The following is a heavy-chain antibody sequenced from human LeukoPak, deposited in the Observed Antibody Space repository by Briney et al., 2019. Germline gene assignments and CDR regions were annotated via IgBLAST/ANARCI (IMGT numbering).Heavy chain of an antibody. V-gene: IGHV3-7*01. D-gene: IGHD5-18*01. CDR2: IKEDGSEK. Sequence: PGGSLRLPCAASGFTFSSYWMSWVRQAPGKGLEWVANIKEDGSEKYYVDSVKGRFTISRDNATNSLYLQMNSLRAEDTAIYYCARPTASNWFDPWGQGTLVTVSS. J-gene: IGHJ5*02. CDR3: ARPTASNWFDP. CDR1: GFTFSSYW.